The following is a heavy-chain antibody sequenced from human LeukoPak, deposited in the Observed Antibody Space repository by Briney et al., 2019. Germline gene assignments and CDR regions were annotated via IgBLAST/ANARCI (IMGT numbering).Heavy chain of an antibody. V-gene: IGHV4-34*01. CDR1: GGSFSGYY. Sequence: SETLSLTCAVYGGSFSGYYWSWIRQPPGKGLEWIGEINHSGSTNYNPSLKSRVTISVDTSKNQFSLKLSSVTAADTAVYYCARDLEGGLEYSSSSGYFDYWGQGTLVTVSS. J-gene: IGHJ4*02. CDR2: INHSGST. D-gene: IGHD6-6*01. CDR3: ARDLEGGLEYSSSSGYFDY.